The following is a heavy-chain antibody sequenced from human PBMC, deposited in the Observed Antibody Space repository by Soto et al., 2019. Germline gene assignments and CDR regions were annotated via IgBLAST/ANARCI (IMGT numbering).Heavy chain of an antibody. CDR2: IKPDGSEQ. Sequence: EVQLVESGGGLVQPGGSLRLSCAASEFTFDKYYMTWVRQAPGKGPEWVANIKPDGSEQYYVDSVKGRFTISRDNANNSRYLQMNSLRAEDTAVYFWARGNWNYYYGFDVWGQGTTVTVSS. CDR3: ARGNWNYYYGFDV. J-gene: IGHJ6*02. D-gene: IGHD1-20*01. V-gene: IGHV3-7*01. CDR1: EFTFDKYY.